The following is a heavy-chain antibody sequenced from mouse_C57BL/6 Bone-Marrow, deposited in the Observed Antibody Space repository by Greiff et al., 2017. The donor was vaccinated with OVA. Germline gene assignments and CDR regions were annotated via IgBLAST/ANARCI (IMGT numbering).Heavy chain of an antibody. Sequence: QVQLQQSGAELVRPGASVTLSCKASGYTFTDYEMHWVKQTPVHGLEWIGAIDPETGGTAYNQKFKGKAILTADKSSSTAYMELRSLTSEDSAVYYCTRSAIYYGYDGAPYFDYWGQGTTLTVSS. D-gene: IGHD2-2*01. V-gene: IGHV1-15*01. J-gene: IGHJ2*01. CDR1: GYTFTDYE. CDR3: TRSAIYYGYDGAPYFDY. CDR2: IDPETGGT.